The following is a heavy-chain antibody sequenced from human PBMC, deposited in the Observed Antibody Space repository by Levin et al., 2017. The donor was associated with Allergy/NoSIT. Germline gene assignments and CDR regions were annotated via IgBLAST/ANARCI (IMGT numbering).Heavy chain of an antibody. CDR1: GGSISSSSYY. D-gene: IGHD6-13*01. CDR3: ATTSSSWYNGDAFDI. Sequence: SETLSLTCTVSGGSISSSSYYWGWIRQPPGKGLEWIGSIYYSGSTYYNPSLKSRVTISVDTSKNQFSLKLSSVTAADTAVYYCATTSSSWYNGDAFDIWGQGTMVTVSS. J-gene: IGHJ3*02. V-gene: IGHV4-39*01. CDR2: IYYSGST.